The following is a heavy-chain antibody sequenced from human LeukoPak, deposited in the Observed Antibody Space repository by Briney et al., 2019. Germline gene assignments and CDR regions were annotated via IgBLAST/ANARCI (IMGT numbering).Heavy chain of an antibody. J-gene: IGHJ4*02. CDR1: GGSISSSSYY. Sequence: SETLSLTCTVSGGSISSSSYYWGWIRQPPGKGLEWIGSIYYSGSTYYNPSLKSRVTISVDTSKNQFSLKLGSVTAADTAVYYCARGGPRWDYYDSSGPPPWDWGQGTLVTVSS. V-gene: IGHV4-39*01. D-gene: IGHD3-22*01. CDR3: ARGGPRWDYYDSSGPPPWD. CDR2: IYYSGST.